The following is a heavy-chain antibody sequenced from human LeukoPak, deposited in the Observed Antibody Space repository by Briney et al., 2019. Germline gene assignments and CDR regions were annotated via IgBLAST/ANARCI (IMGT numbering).Heavy chain of an antibody. J-gene: IGHJ5*02. CDR2: INPNSGGT. CDR1: GYTFTGYY. V-gene: IGHV1-2*02. Sequence: ASVKVSCKASGYTFTGYYMHWVRQAPGQGLEWMGWINPNSGGTNYAQKFQGRVTMTRDTSISTAYMELRSLRSDDTAVYYCARYVLRYFDWLLYKGNWFDPWGQGTLVTVSS. CDR3: ARYVLRYFDWLLYKGNWFDP. D-gene: IGHD3-9*01.